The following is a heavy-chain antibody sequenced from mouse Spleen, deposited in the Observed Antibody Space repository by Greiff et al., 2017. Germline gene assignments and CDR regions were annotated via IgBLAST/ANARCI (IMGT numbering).Heavy chain of an antibody. CDR2: ISSGGSYT. Sequence: EVQGVESGGGLVKPGGSLKLSCAASGFTFSSYAMSWVRQSPEKRLEWVAEISSGGSYTYYPDTVTGRFTISRDNAKNTLYLEMSSLRSEDTAMYYCARESYYGRFDYWGQGTTLTVSS. V-gene: IGHV5-9-4*01. J-gene: IGHJ2*01. D-gene: IGHD1-2*01. CDR3: ARESYYGRFDY. CDR1: GFTFSSYA.